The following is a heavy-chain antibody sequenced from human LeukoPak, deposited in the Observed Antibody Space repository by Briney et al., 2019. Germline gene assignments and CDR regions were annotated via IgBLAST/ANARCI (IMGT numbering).Heavy chain of an antibody. CDR3: ATSIGSCSPFDY. CDR2: FDPEDGET. CDR1: GYTLTELS. J-gene: IGHJ4*02. V-gene: IGHV1-24*01. D-gene: IGHD2-15*01. Sequence: GASVKVSCKVSGYTLTELSMHWVRQAPGKGLEWMGGFDPEDGETIYAQKFQGRVTMTEDTSTDTAFMELSSLRSEDTAVYYCATSIGSCSPFDYWGQGTLVTVSS.